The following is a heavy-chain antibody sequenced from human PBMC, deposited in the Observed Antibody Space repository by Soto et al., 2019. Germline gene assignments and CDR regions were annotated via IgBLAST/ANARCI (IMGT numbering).Heavy chain of an antibody. Sequence: SETLSLTCTVSGGSISSGGYYWSWIRQHPGKGLEWIGYIYYSGSTYYNPSLKSRVTISVDTSKNQFSLKLSSVTAADTAVYYCATRITIFGVVITDYMDVWGKGTTVTVSS. CDR1: GGSISSGGYY. D-gene: IGHD3-3*01. CDR3: ATRITIFGVVITDYMDV. J-gene: IGHJ6*03. CDR2: IYYSGST. V-gene: IGHV4-31*03.